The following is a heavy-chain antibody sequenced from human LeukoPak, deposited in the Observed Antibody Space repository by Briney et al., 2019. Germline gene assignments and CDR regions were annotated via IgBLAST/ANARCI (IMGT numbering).Heavy chain of an antibody. CDR3: ARVDREWLVLGFWFAP. J-gene: IGHJ5*02. D-gene: IGHD6-19*01. V-gene: IGHV4-59*01. CDR1: GGSISSYY. CDR2: IYYSGST. Sequence: PSETLPLTCTVSGGSISSYYWSWIRQPPGKGLEWIGYIYYSGSTNYNPTLKSRVTISVDTSKNQFSLKLSSVTAADTAVYYCARVDREWLVLGFWFAPWGQGTLVTVSS.